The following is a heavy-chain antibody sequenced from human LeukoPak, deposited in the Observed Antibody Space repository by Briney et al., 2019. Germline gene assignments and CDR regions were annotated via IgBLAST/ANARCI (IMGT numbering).Heavy chain of an antibody. D-gene: IGHD6-19*01. V-gene: IGHV3-7*01. Sequence: GGSLRLSCAASGFTFSSYCMSWVRQAPGKGLEWVASIKQDGSEKYYVDSVKGRFTISRDNSKNTLYLQMNSLRAEDTAVYYCARSTAVAAPHWFDPWGQGTLVTVSS. J-gene: IGHJ5*02. CDR1: GFTFSSYC. CDR3: ARSTAVAAPHWFDP. CDR2: IKQDGSEK.